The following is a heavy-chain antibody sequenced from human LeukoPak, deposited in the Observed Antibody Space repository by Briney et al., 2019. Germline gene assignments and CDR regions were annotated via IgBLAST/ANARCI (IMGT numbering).Heavy chain of an antibody. CDR1: GGSFSGYY. CDR2: INHSGST. Sequence: SETLSLTCAVYGGSFSGYYWSWIRQPPGKGLEWIGEINHSGSTNYNPSLKSRVTISVDTSKNQFSLKLSSVTAADTAVYYCASTAYYFDYWGQRTLVTVSS. CDR3: ASTAYYFDY. J-gene: IGHJ4*02. V-gene: IGHV4-34*01.